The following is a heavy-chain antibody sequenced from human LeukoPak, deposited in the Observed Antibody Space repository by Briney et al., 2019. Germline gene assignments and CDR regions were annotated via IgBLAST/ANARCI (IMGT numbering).Heavy chain of an antibody. Sequence: GASVKVSCKASGYTFTSYAMHWVRQAPGQRLEWMGWINAGNGNTKYSRKFQGRVTITADKSTSTAYMELSSLRSEDTAVYYCARDTGLGYGEYFQHWGQGILVTVSS. J-gene: IGHJ1*01. V-gene: IGHV1-3*01. CDR3: ARDTGLGYGEYFQH. D-gene: IGHD5-12*01. CDR2: INAGNGNT. CDR1: GYTFTSYA.